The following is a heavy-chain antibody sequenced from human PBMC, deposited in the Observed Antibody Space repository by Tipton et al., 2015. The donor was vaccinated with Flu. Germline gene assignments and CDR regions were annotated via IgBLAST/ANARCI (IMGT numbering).Heavy chain of an antibody. V-gene: IGHV3-33*08. CDR2: IWYDGSNK. CDR3: ARDGIAVAGKRSVDYFQH. D-gene: IGHD6-19*01. CDR1: GFTFSSYA. Sequence: SLRLSCAASGFTFSSYAMSWVRQAPGKGLEWVAVIWYDGSNKYYADSVKGRFTISRDNSKNTLYLQMNSLRAEDTAMYYCARDGIAVAGKRSVDYFQHWGQGTLVAVSS. J-gene: IGHJ1*01.